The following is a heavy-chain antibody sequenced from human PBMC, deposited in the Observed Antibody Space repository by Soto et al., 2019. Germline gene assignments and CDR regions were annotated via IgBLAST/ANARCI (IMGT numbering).Heavy chain of an antibody. CDR1: GYTFSTYG. CDR3: ARSFDLWPLDY. V-gene: IGHV1-18*01. D-gene: IGHD3-3*01. CDR2: IRPYNAET. J-gene: IGHJ4*02. Sequence: GASVKVSCKASGYTFSTYGFSWVRQAPGQGLEWMGWIRPYNAETNYAQKFQGRVTMTTDTSTRTAYMELRSLRSDDTAVYYCARSFDLWPLDYWGQGTLVTVSS.